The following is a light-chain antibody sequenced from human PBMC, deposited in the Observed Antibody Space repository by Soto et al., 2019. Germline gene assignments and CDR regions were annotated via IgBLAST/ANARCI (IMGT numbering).Light chain of an antibody. V-gene: IGKV3-11*01. CDR2: DAS. J-gene: IGKJ5*01. CDR3: QQYGISPIT. CDR1: QSISSY. Sequence: IVLTHSLATLSLSPGERATLSCRASQSISSYLAWYQQKPGQAPRLLIYDASNRATGIPARFSSSGSGTDFTLTISSLEPEDFAVYYCQQYGISPITFGQGTRLEI.